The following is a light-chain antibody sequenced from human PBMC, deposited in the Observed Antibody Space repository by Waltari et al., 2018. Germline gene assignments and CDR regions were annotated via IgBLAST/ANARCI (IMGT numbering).Light chain of an antibody. CDR1: SSDVGTY. CDR3: CSSPPWM. CDR2: EVI. V-gene: IGLV2-23*02. J-gene: IGLJ3*02. Sequence: QSALTQPASVSGFPGQSITISCTGSSSDVGTYISWYQQHPGKAPKLMIYEVIKRPSGVSNRFSGSKSGNTASLTVSGLQAEDEAVYYRCSSPPWMFGGGTKLTVL.